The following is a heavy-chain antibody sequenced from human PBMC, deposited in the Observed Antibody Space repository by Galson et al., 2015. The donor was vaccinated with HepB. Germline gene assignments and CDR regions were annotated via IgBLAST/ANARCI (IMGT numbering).Heavy chain of an antibody. CDR3: ARRYGVRKNWFDS. V-gene: IGHV5-10-1*01. CDR2: IDLTDYHSDTSI. J-gene: IGHJ5*01. Sequence: QSGAEVKKPGESLTISCQVSGYTFSNSWISWVRQMPGKGLEWMGRIDLTDYHSDTSIRYNPYFEGHVTISADRSNSTVYMKWSSLQASDSAMYFGARRYGVRKNWFDSWGQGTLVIVSS. CDR1: GYTFSNSW. D-gene: IGHD3-3*01.